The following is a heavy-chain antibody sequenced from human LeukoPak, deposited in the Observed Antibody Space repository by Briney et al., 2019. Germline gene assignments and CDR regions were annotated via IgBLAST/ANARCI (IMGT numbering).Heavy chain of an antibody. Sequence: GGSLRLSCAASGFTFSSYWMSWVRQAPGKGLELVANIKQDGSGKYYVDSVKGRFTISRDNAKNSLYLQMNSLRAEDTAVYYCAKDRSTTISNTLGYFDYWGQGTLVTVSS. V-gene: IGHV3-7*03. D-gene: IGHD2/OR15-2a*01. CDR1: GFTFSSYW. J-gene: IGHJ4*02. CDR3: AKDRSTTISNTLGYFDY. CDR2: IKQDGSGK.